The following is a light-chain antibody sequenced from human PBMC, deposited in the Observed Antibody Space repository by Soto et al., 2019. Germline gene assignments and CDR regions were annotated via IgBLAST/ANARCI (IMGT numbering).Light chain of an antibody. CDR2: GAS. CDR3: QQYGSSPPNT. J-gene: IGKJ5*01. V-gene: IGKV3-20*01. CDR1: QSVSNN. Sequence: EIVMTQSPATLSVSPGESATLSCRASQSVSNNLTWYQQKPGQPPRLLIYGASTRATGVPGRFSGSGSGTDFTLTISRLEPEDFAVYYCQQYGSSPPNTFGQGTRLEL.